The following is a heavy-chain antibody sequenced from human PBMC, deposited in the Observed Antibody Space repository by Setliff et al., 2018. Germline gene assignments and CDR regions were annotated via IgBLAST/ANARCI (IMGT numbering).Heavy chain of an antibody. D-gene: IGHD3-9*01. J-gene: IGHJ6*03. V-gene: IGHV1-69*05. CDR3: ARGRTDYDILTGYNLNYYYYMDV. CDR1: GGTFSSYA. CDR2: IIPIFGTA. Sequence: GASVKVSCKASGGTFSSYAISWVRQAPGQGLEWMGGIIPIFGTANYAQKFQGRVTITTDESTSTAYMELSSLRSEDTAVYYCARGRTDYDILTGYNLNYYYYMDVWGKGTTVTV.